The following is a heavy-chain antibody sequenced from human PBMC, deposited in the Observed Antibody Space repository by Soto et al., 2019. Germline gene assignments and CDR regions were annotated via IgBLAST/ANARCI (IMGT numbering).Heavy chain of an antibody. Sequence: GASVKVSCKVSGYTLTELSMHWVRQAPGKGLERMGGFDPEDGETIYAQKFQGRVTMTEDTSTDTAYMELSSLRSEDTAVYYCATLYYDYIWGSYRYRFDYWGQGTLVTVSS. J-gene: IGHJ4*02. CDR1: GYTLTELS. D-gene: IGHD3-16*02. V-gene: IGHV1-24*01. CDR3: ATLYYDYIWGSYRYRFDY. CDR2: FDPEDGET.